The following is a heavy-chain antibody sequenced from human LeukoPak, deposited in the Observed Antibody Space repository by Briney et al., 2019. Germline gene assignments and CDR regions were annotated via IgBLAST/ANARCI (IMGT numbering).Heavy chain of an antibody. Sequence: PSQTLSLTCTVSGGSISSGDYYWSWIRQPPGKGLEWIGYIYYSGRTYYNPSLKSRVTISVDTSKNQFSLKLSSVTAADTAVYYCAREDVLRYFEIWGQGTMVTVSS. CDR1: GGSISSGDYY. CDR3: AREDVLRYFEI. CDR2: IYYSGRT. D-gene: IGHD3-9*01. J-gene: IGHJ3*02. V-gene: IGHV4-30-4*01.